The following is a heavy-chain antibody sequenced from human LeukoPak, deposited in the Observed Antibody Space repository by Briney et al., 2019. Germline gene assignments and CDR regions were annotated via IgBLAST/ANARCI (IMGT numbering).Heavy chain of an antibody. CDR1: GVTFGDYA. CDR2: ITGDASGT. Sequence: SGGSLRLSCAASGVTFGDYAMHWVRQAPGKSLEWVSFITGDASGTHYADSVKGRFTISRDNSRNSLYLQMNSVRVEDSALYFCAKDKSDGSGWFDFWGQGTLVTVSS. J-gene: IGHJ4*02. D-gene: IGHD6-19*01. CDR3: AKDKSDGSGWFDF. V-gene: IGHV3-43*02.